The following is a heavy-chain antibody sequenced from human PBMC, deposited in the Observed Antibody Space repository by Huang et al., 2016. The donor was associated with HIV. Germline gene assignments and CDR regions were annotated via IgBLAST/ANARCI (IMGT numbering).Heavy chain of an antibody. CDR1: GFTSSSHG. V-gene: IGHV3-30*02. Sequence: QVQVVESGGGVVQPGGSLRLSCAASGFTSSSHGMHWVRQAPGKGWEWVACIQYDGSNKYFADSVKGRFTMSRDNSKNTLYLQMNSLRGEDTAVYYCVKETVQWLVTYWGQGTLVTVSS. CDR2: IQYDGSNK. J-gene: IGHJ4*02. D-gene: IGHD6-19*01. CDR3: VKETVQWLVTY.